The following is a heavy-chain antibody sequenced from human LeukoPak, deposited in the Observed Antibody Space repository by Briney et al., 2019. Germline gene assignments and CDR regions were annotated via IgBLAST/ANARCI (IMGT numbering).Heavy chain of an antibody. D-gene: IGHD3-9*01. J-gene: IGHJ6*03. Sequence: SETLSLTCTVSGGSITSSSYYWGWIRQPPGKGLEWIGSFYYSGSTYYNPSLKSRVTISVDTSKNQFSLKQSSVTAADTAVYYCARQYFGYYYMDVWGKGTTVTVSS. CDR1: GGSITSSSYY. CDR2: FYYSGST. V-gene: IGHV4-39*01. CDR3: ARQYFGYYYMDV.